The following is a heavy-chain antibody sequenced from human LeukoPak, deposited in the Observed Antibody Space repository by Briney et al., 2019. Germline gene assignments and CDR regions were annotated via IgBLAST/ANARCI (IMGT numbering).Heavy chain of an antibody. V-gene: IGHV3-30*02. J-gene: IGHJ4*02. CDR2: IRYDGSNK. CDR3: AKDHYGSGSPDY. CDR1: GFTFSSYS. D-gene: IGHD3-10*01. Sequence: GGSLRLSCAASGFTFSSYSMNWVRQAPGKGLEWVAFIRYDGSNKYYADSVKGRFTISRDSSKNTLYLQMNSLRAEDTAVYYCAKDHYGSGSPDYWGQGTLVTVSS.